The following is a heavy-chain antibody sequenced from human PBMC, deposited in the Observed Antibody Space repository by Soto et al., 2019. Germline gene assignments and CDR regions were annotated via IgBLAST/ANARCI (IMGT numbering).Heavy chain of an antibody. V-gene: IGHV1-2*02. D-gene: IGHD3-10*01. Sequence: ASVKVSCKASGYTFTGYYMHWVRQAPGQGLEWMGWINPNSGGTNYAQKFQGRATMTRDTSISTAYMELSRLRSDDTAVYYCVVLLWFGELWPYWGQGTLVTVSS. J-gene: IGHJ4*02. CDR1: GYTFTGYY. CDR2: INPNSGGT. CDR3: VVLLWFGELWPY.